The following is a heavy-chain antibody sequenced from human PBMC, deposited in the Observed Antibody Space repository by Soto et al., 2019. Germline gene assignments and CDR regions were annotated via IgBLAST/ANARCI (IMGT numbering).Heavy chain of an antibody. CDR1: GYTFTSYY. J-gene: IGHJ5*02. Sequence: ASVKVSCKASGYTFTSYYMHWVRQAPGQGLEWMGIINPSGGSTSYAQKFQGRVTMTRDTSTSTVYMELSSLRSEDTAVYYCARGYCSSTSCYNWFDPWGQGTMVTVYS. D-gene: IGHD2-2*01. CDR3: ARGYCSSTSCYNWFDP. CDR2: INPSGGST. V-gene: IGHV1-46*01.